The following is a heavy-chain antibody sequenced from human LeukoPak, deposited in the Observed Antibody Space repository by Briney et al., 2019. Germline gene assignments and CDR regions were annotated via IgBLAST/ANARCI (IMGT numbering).Heavy chain of an antibody. CDR3: ASDKCSSISCSDAFDI. CDR2: ITPFNGNT. D-gene: IGHD2-2*01. V-gene: IGHV1-45*02. Sequence: GASVKVSCKASGYTFTFRYLHWVRQAPGQALEWMGWITPFNGNTNYAQKFQDRVTMTRVRSMSTAYMELSSLRSEDTAMYYCASDKCSSISCSDAFDIWGQGTMVTVSS. J-gene: IGHJ3*02. CDR1: GYTFTFRY.